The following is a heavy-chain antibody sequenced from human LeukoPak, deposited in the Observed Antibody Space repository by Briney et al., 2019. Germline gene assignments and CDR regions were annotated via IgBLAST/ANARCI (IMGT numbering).Heavy chain of an antibody. V-gene: IGHV3-43*02. Sequence: GGSLRLSCAASGFTFDDYAMHWVRQAPGKGLEWVSLISGDGGSTYYADSVKGRFTISRDNSKDSLYLQMNSLRTEDTALYYCAKDLSQDACDFWSGTWNAFDIWGQGTMVTVSS. J-gene: IGHJ3*02. D-gene: IGHD3-3*01. CDR3: AKDLSQDACDFWSGTWNAFDI. CDR1: GFTFDDYA. CDR2: ISGDGGST.